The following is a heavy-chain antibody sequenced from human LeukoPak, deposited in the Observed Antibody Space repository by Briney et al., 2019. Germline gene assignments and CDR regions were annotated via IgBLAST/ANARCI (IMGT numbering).Heavy chain of an antibody. CDR3: ARLRSGSYYYDS. D-gene: IGHD6-6*01. V-gene: IGHV4-39*02. Sequence: SETLSLTCTVSGGPISSNDCYWGWIRQPPGKGLEWIGNFYNRGNTNYSPSLKSRVTISIDTSKNHLSLKLSSVTAADTAVYFCARLRSGSYYYDSWGQGTLVTVSS. J-gene: IGHJ4*02. CDR2: FYNRGNT. CDR1: GGPISSNDCY.